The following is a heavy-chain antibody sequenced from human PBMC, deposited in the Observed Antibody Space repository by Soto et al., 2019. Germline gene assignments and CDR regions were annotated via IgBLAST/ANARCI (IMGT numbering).Heavy chain of an antibody. D-gene: IGHD3-10*01. CDR2: IYYSGST. Sequence: SGTLSLTCTVSVGSMSSYYWSWIRQPPGKGLEWIGYIYYSGSTIYNPSLKSRVTISVDTSKNQFSLKLSSVTAADTAVYYCARYGSGSSVWFDPWGQGTLVTVSS. J-gene: IGHJ5*02. CDR3: ARYGSGSSVWFDP. V-gene: IGHV4-59*01. CDR1: VGSMSSYY.